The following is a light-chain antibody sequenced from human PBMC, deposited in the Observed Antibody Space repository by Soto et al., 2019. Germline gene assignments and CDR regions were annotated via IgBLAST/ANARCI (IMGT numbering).Light chain of an antibody. V-gene: IGKV1-39*01. Sequence: DIQMTQSPSSLSASVGDRVTITCRASQSISSFLNWYQQKPGKAPKLLIYGASSLQSGVPSRFSGSGSGTDFTLTISSLQPEDFASYYCQQSYSSPLITFGQGTRLEIK. CDR2: GAS. J-gene: IGKJ5*01. CDR3: QQSYSSPLIT. CDR1: QSISSF.